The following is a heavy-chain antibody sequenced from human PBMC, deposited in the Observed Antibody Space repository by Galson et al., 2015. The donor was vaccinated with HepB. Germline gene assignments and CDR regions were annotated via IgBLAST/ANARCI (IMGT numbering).Heavy chain of an antibody. D-gene: IGHD5-18*01. CDR2: ISYDGSNK. CDR1: GFTFSSYA. J-gene: IGHJ4*02. Sequence: SLRLSCAASGFTFSSYAMHWVRQAPGKGLEWVAVISYDGSNKYYADSVKGRFTISRDNSKNTLYLQMNSLRAEDTAVYYCAREWDTAMGDFDYWGQGTLVTVSS. CDR3: AREWDTAMGDFDY. V-gene: IGHV3-30*04.